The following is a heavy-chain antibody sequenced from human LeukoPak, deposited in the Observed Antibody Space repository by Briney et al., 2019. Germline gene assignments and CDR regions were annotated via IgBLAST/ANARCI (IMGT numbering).Heavy chain of an antibody. D-gene: IGHD3-9*01. CDR3: GYILTGYYLDY. CDR2: IGSSGSTM. Sequence: GGSLRLSCAASGFTFSSYEMSWVRQAPGKGLQWVSYIGSSGSTMYYADSVKGRFTISRDNAKNTLFLQMNSLRAEDTAVYYCGYILTGYYLDYWGQGTLVTVSS. V-gene: IGHV3-48*03. CDR1: GFTFSSYE. J-gene: IGHJ4*02.